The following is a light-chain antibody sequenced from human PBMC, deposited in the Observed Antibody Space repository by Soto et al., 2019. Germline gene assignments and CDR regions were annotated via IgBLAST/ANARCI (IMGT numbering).Light chain of an antibody. CDR2: GTS. J-gene: IGKJ5*01. CDR3: HQYNGWPRT. Sequence: EVVLTQSPVTVSVCPREWGTVXCRASQNISRSFAWYQQKPGQGPSLLIYGTSTRAGGVPARFSGGGSGTEFTLTITSLQSEDFAVYYCHQYNGWPRTFGQGTRLEIK. CDR1: QNISRS. V-gene: IGKV3-15*01.